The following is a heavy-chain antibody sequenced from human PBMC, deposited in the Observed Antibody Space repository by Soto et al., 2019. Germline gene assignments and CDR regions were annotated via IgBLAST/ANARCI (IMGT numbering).Heavy chain of an antibody. Sequence: QLQLQESGPGLVKPSETLSLTCTVSGGSISSSSYYWGWIRQPPGKGLEWIGSIYYSGSTYYNPSLKSRVTISVDTSKNQFSLKLSSVTAADTAVYYCARLFVVATIFWFDPWGQGTLVTVSS. CDR2: IYYSGST. J-gene: IGHJ5*02. CDR3: ARLFVVATIFWFDP. V-gene: IGHV4-39*01. D-gene: IGHD5-12*01. CDR1: GGSISSSSYY.